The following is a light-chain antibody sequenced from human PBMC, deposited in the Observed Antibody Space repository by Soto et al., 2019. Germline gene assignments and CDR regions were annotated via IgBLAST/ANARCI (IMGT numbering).Light chain of an antibody. CDR2: SNN. Sequence: QPVLTQPPSASGTPGQRVTISCSGSSSNIGSNTVNWYQQLPGTAPKLLIYSNNQRPSGVPDRFSGSRSGTSASLAISGLKSEDKADYYCAAWDDTLNGAVFGGATHLTAL. CDR3: AAWDDTLNGAV. J-gene: IGLJ7*02. CDR1: SSNIGSNT. V-gene: IGLV1-44*01.